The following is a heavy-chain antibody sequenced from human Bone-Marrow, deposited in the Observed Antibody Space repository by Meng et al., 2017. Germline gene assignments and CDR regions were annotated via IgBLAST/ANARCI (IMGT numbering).Heavy chain of an antibody. J-gene: IGHJ4*02. Sequence: QLVGSGGGLVQPGESLRLSFAASGFTVTGYHMTWVRQAPGKGLEWVSVIYSGGVTYYADSVKGRFTISRDNSNNRVYLQMNSLRPDDTAVYYCARGGYYYETSGPDYWGQGTLVTVSS. CDR1: GFTVTGYH. D-gene: IGHD3-22*01. CDR3: ARGGYYYETSGPDY. CDR2: IYSGGVT. V-gene: IGHV3-66*02.